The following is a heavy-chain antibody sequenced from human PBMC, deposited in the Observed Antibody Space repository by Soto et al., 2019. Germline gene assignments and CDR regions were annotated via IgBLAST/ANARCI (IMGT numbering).Heavy chain of an antibody. J-gene: IGHJ4*02. Sequence: GASVKVSCKDSGYSLTNYAMHWVRQAPGKGLEWMGGFDPEDGETIYAQKFQGRVTMTEDTSTDTAYMELSSLRSEDTAAYYCATLYSSSNFDYWGQGTLVTVSS. CDR1: GYSLTNYA. CDR3: ATLYSSSNFDY. V-gene: IGHV1-24*01. CDR2: FDPEDGET. D-gene: IGHD6-6*01.